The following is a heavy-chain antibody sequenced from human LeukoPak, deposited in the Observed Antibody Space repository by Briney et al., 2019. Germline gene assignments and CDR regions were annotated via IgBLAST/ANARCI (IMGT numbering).Heavy chain of an antibody. CDR1: AFTFSSYA. V-gene: IGHV3-30-3*01. CDR3: AREIYDCWSGYYHCLAY. CDR2: ISYDGSNK. Sequence: GGSLRLSCAASAFTFSSYAMHWVRQAPGGGLEGVAVISYDGSNKYYADSVKGRFTISRDNSKNTLYLQMNSLRAEDTAVYFCAREIYDCWSGYYHCLAYWGQGTLVTVSS. D-gene: IGHD3-3*01. J-gene: IGHJ4*02.